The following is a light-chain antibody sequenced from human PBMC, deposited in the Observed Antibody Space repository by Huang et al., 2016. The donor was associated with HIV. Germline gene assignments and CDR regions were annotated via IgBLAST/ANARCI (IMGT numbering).Light chain of an antibody. CDR1: QTVSSSY. V-gene: IGKV3-20*01. Sequence: EVVLTQSPGTLSLSAGGRATLSCRASQTVSSSYVACYQQKSGQSPRLLIYGASRRATGIPDRFSGSGSGTDFTLTISRLEPEDFAVYYCQIYGRSPMYTFGQGTKLEIK. CDR2: GAS. J-gene: IGKJ2*01. CDR3: QIYGRSPMYT.